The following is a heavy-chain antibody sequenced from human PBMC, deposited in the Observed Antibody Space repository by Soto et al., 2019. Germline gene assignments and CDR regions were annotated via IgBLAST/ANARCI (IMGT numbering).Heavy chain of an antibody. J-gene: IGHJ5*02. V-gene: IGHV1-8*01. D-gene: IGHD6-6*01. Sequence: EASVKVSCKASGYTFTNNDINWVRQAPGQGLEWIGWMSTNTNTTDSAEAFEGRVSLTWDTSISTAYMQLNSLKIDDTAVYYCAREVVETSSLWLDPWGQGTLVTVSS. CDR3: AREVVETSSLWLDP. CDR2: MSTNTNTT. CDR1: GYTFTNND.